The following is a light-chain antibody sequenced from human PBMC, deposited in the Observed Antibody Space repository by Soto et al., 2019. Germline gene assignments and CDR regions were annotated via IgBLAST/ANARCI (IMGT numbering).Light chain of an antibody. Sequence: EIVLTQSPGTLSLSPGERATLSCRASQSVSSSYLAWYQQKPGQAPRLLIYDASRATGIPDRFSGSGSGTDFTLTFTRLEPEDFAVYYCQHYGTSALFGPGTKVDI. CDR1: QSVSSSY. CDR3: QHYGTSAL. V-gene: IGKV3-20*01. J-gene: IGKJ3*01. CDR2: DAS.